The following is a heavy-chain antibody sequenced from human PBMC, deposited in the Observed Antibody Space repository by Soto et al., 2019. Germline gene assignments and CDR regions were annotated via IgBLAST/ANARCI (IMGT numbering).Heavy chain of an antibody. Sequence: PSETLSLTCTVSGGSISSSSYYWGWIRQPPGKRLEWIGSIYYSGSTYYNPSLKSRVTISVDTSKNQFSLKLSSVTAADTAVYYCASLWGGDYDFWSGYYDSYYYGMDVWGQGTTVTVSS. CDR3: ASLWGGDYDFWSGYYDSYYYGMDV. V-gene: IGHV4-39*01. CDR1: GGSISSSSYY. D-gene: IGHD3-3*01. CDR2: IYYSGST. J-gene: IGHJ6*02.